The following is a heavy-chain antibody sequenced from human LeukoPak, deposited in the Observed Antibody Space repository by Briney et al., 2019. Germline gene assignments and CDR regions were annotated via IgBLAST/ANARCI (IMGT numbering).Heavy chain of an antibody. CDR2: VNHSGST. CDR1: GGSFSGYY. D-gene: IGHD6-19*01. V-gene: IGHV4-34*01. J-gene: IGHJ4*02. Sequence: SETLSLTCAVYGGSFSGYYWSWIRQPPGKGLEWIGEVNHSGSTKYSPSLKSRVTISVDTSKSQFSLKLSSVTAADTAVYYCARSLSSGWFPFDYWGQGTLVTVSS. CDR3: ARSLSSGWFPFDY.